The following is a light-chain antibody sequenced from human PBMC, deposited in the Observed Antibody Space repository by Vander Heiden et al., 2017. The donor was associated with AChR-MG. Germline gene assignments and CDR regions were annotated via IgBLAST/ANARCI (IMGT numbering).Light chain of an antibody. CDR1: QDISNY. CDR2: DAS. V-gene: IGKV1-33*01. Sequence: DIQMTQSPSSLSASVGDRVTITCQASQDISNYLNWYQQKPGKAPKLLIYDASNLETGVPSRFSGSGSGTDFTFTISSLQPEDIATYYCHQHDNLPYTFGQGTKLEIK. CDR3: HQHDNLPYT. J-gene: IGKJ2*01.